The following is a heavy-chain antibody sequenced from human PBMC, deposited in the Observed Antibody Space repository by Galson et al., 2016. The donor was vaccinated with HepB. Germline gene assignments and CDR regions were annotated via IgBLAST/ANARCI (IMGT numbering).Heavy chain of an antibody. CDR2: ISGSGRST. Sequence: SLRLSCAASGFAFSSYAMTWVRQAPGKGLEWVSTISGSGRSTYHADSVKGRFITSRDNSNNSLYLQMSSLRAEDTAVYYCAKVDITIFSNVHYWGQGTLVTVSS. D-gene: IGHD3-9*01. CDR1: GFAFSSYA. V-gene: IGHV3-23*01. CDR3: AKVDITIFSNVHY. J-gene: IGHJ4*02.